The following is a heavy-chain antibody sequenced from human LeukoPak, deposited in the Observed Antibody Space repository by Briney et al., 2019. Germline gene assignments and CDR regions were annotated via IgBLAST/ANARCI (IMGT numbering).Heavy chain of an antibody. CDR1: GFTFSSYL. V-gene: IGHV3-74*01. Sequence: GGSLRLSCAASGFTFSSYLMHWVRQAPGKGLVWVSRINTDGSSTNYADSVKGRFTISRVNAKNTVYLQMNSLRAEDTAVFYCARGARGVVYDYFDSWGQGTPVTVSS. J-gene: IGHJ4*02. CDR3: ARGARGVVYDYFDS. CDR2: INTDGSST. D-gene: IGHD3-10*01.